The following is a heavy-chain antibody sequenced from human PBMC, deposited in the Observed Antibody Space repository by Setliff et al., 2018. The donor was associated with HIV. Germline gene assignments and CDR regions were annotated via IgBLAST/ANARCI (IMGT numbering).Heavy chain of an antibody. CDR1: GFTFSSYS. CDR2: ISSSSSYV. D-gene: IGHD3-16*01. CDR3: ARHGGYYYYYMDV. V-gene: IGHV3-21*01. J-gene: IGHJ6*03. Sequence: PGGSLRLSCAASGFTFSSYSMNWVRQAPGKGLEWVSSISSSSSYVYYADSVKGRFTISRDNAKNSLYLQMNSLRAEDTAVYYCARHGGYYYYYMDVWGKGTTVTVSS.